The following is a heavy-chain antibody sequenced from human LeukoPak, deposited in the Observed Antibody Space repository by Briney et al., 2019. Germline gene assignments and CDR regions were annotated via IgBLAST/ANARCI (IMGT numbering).Heavy chain of an antibody. Sequence: PSQTLSLTCTVSGGSISSGDYYWSWIRQPPGKGLEWIGYIYYSGSTYYNPPLKSRVTISVDTSKNQFSLKLSSVTAADTAVYYCASSPYYYDSSGYYNWGQGTLVTVSS. CDR2: IYYSGST. V-gene: IGHV4-30-4*01. CDR3: ASSPYYYDSSGYYN. J-gene: IGHJ4*02. CDR1: GGSISSGDYY. D-gene: IGHD3-22*01.